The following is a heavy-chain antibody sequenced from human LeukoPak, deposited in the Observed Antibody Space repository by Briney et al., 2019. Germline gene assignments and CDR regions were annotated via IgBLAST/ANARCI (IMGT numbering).Heavy chain of an antibody. CDR2: IYYSGST. Sequence: KPSETLSLTCTVSGGSISSYYWSWIRQPPGKGLEWIGYIYYSGSTNYNPSLKSRVTISVDTSKNQFSLKLSSVTAADTAVYYCARGYCSGGSCYSTRVFDYWGQGTLVTVSS. D-gene: IGHD2-15*01. J-gene: IGHJ4*02. CDR1: GGSISSYY. CDR3: ARGYCSGGSCYSTRVFDY. V-gene: IGHV4-59*01.